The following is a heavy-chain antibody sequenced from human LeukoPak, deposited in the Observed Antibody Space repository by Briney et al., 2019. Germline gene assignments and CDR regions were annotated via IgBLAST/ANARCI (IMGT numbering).Heavy chain of an antibody. V-gene: IGHV3-21*01. Sequence: GGSLRLSCAASGFTFSSYSMNWVRQAPGKGLEWVSSISSTSSYIYYAASVKGRFTISRDNAKSSLYLQMNSLRAEDTAVYYCTRDKIPSAGTPRGFDPWGQGTLVTVSS. D-gene: IGHD6-13*01. CDR2: ISSTSSYI. CDR3: TRDKIPSAGTPRGFDP. CDR1: GFTFSSYS. J-gene: IGHJ5*02.